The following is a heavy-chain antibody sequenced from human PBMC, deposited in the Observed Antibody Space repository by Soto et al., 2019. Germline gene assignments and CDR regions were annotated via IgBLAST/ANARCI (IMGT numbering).Heavy chain of an antibody. CDR1: GYSFTSYW. J-gene: IGHJ6*02. D-gene: IGHD3-10*01. CDR2: IDPSDSYT. CDR3: ARHYYGSGTMGGYYYGMDV. Sequence: GESLKISCKGSGYSFTSYWISWVRQMPGKGLEWMGRIDPSDSYTNYSPSFQGHVTISADKSISTAYLQWSSLKASDTAMYYCARHYYGSGTMGGYYYGMDVWGQGTTVTV. V-gene: IGHV5-10-1*01.